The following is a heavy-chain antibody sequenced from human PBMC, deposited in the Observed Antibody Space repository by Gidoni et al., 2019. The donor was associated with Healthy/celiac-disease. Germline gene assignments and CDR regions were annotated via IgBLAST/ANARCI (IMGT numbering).Heavy chain of an antibody. D-gene: IGHD3-22*01. CDR1: GGSISSSSYY. V-gene: IGHV4-39*01. CDR2: IYYSGST. Sequence: QLQLQESGPGLVKPSETLSLTCTVSGGSISSSSYYWGWIRQPPGKGLEWIGRIYYSGSTYYNPSLKSRVTISVDTSKNQFSLKLSSVTAADTAVYYCATQTLDYYDSSGPWGYWGQGTLVTVSS. CDR3: ATQTLDYYDSSGPWGY. J-gene: IGHJ4*02.